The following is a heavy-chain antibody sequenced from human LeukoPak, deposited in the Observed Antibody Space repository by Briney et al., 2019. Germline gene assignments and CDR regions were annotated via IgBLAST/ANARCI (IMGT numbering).Heavy chain of an antibody. D-gene: IGHD3-3*01. CDR1: GFTFSSYA. CDR2: ISYDGSNK. CDR3: AKAELGVDTFFDY. V-gene: IGHV3-30-3*01. Sequence: GGSLRLSCAASGFTFSSYAMHWVRQAPGKGLEWVAVISYDGSNKYYADSVQGRFTISRDNSKRTLFLQMNSLRAEDTAFYYCAKAELGVDTFFDYWGQGTLVTVSS. J-gene: IGHJ4*02.